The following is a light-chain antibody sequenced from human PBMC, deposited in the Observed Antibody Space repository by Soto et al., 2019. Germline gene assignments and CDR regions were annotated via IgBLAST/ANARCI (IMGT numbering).Light chain of an antibody. CDR3: CSYAGSYSWV. Sequence: QSALTQPRSVSGSPGQSVTISCTGTSSDVGGYNYVSWYQQHPGKAPKLMIYDVSKRPSGVPDRFSGSKSGNTACLTISGLQAEDAADYYCCSYAGSYSWVFGGGTKLTVL. CDR2: DVS. J-gene: IGLJ3*02. CDR1: SSDVGGYNY. V-gene: IGLV2-11*01.